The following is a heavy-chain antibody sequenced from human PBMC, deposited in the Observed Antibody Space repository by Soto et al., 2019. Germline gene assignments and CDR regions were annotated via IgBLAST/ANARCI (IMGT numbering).Heavy chain of an antibody. D-gene: IGHD6-19*01. Sequence: GGSLRLSCAASGFTFSSYGMHWVRQAPGKGLEWVAVISYDGSNKYYADSVKGRFTISRDNSKNTLYLQMNSLRAEDTAVYYCAKDISVAGTRGYFQHWGQGTLVTVSS. CDR3: AKDISVAGTRGYFQH. J-gene: IGHJ1*01. CDR1: GFTFSSYG. V-gene: IGHV3-30*18. CDR2: ISYDGSNK.